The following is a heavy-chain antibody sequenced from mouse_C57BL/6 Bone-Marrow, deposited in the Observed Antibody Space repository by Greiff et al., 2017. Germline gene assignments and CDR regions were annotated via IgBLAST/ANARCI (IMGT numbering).Heavy chain of an antibody. CDR1: GFTFSSYG. CDR3: ARRGFSWFAY. CDR2: ISSGGSYT. J-gene: IGHJ3*01. Sequence: EVKLVEPGGDLVKPGGSLKLSCAASGFTFSSYGMSWVRQTPDKRLEWVATISSGGSYTYYPDSVKGRFTISRDNAKNTLYLQMSSLKSEDTAMYYCARRGFSWFAYWGQGTLVTVSA. V-gene: IGHV5-6*02.